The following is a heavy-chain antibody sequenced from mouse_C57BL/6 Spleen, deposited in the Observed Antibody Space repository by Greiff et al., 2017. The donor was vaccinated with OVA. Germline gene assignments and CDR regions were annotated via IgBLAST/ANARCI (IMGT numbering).Heavy chain of an antibody. CDR3: ARSDDGYYYAMDY. V-gene: IGHV1-82*01. J-gene: IGHJ4*01. CDR2: IYPGDGDT. Sequence: VQLVESGPELVKPGASVKISCKASGYAFSSSWMNWVKQRPGKGLEWIGRIYPGDGDTNYNGKFKGKATLTADKSSSTAYMQLSSLTSEDSAVYFCARSDDGYYYAMDYGGQGTSVTVSS. D-gene: IGHD2-3*01. CDR1: GYAFSSSW.